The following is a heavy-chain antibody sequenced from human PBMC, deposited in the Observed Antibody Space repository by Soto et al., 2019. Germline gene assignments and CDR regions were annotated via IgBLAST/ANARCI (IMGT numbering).Heavy chain of an antibody. CDR3: AHSGGYYYGSGSSIPLLYSSRARYWYFDL. CDR2: IYWDDDK. D-gene: IGHD3-10*01. V-gene: IGHV2-5*02. CDR1: GFSLSTSGVG. Sequence: QITLKESGPTLVKPTQTLTLTCTFSGFSLSTSGVGVGWIRQPPGKALEWLALIYWDDDKRYSPSLKSRLTITKDTSKNQVVLTMTNMDPVDTVTYYCAHSGGYYYGSGSSIPLLYSSRARYWYFDLWGRGTLVTVSS. J-gene: IGHJ2*01.